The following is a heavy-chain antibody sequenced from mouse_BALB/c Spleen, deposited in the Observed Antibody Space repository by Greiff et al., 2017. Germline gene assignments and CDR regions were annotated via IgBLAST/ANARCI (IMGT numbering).Heavy chain of an antibody. CDR1: GFNFKDYY. CDR3: NAGGYYRYEVDY. D-gene: IGHD2-14*01. V-gene: IGHV14-4*02. J-gene: IGHJ2*01. Sequence: EVQRQQSGADLVRPGASVKLSCTASGFNFKDYYMHWVKQRPEQGLEWIGWIDPENGDTEYAPKFQGKATMTADTSANTAYLQLSSLTSEDTAVYYCNAGGYYRYEVDYWGQGTTLTVSS. CDR2: IDPENGDT.